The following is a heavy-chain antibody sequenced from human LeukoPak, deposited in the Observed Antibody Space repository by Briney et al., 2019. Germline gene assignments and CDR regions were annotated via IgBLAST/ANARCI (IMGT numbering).Heavy chain of an antibody. CDR3: ARDAPVRGVIGYYYYGMDV. D-gene: IGHD3-10*01. J-gene: IGHJ6*02. V-gene: IGHV3-48*03. CDR1: GFTFSSYE. Sequence: GGSLRLSCAASGFTFSSYEMNWVRQAPGKGLEWVSYISSSGSTIYYADSVKGRFTISRDNAKNSLYLQMNSLRAEDTAVYYCARDAPVRGVIGYYYYGMDVWGQGTTVTVSS. CDR2: ISSSGSTI.